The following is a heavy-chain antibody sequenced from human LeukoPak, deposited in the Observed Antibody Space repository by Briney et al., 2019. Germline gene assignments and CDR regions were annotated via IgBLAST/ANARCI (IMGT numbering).Heavy chain of an antibody. CDR1: GFTFSSYW. D-gene: IGHD3-10*01. Sequence: GGSLRLSCAASGFTFSSYWMSWVRQAPGTGLEWVANIKQDGSEKYYVDSVKGRFTISRDNAKNSLYLQMNSLRAEDTAVYYCARGWADYYGSGSYREDAFDIWGQGTMVTVSS. V-gene: IGHV3-7*01. CDR2: IKQDGSEK. J-gene: IGHJ3*02. CDR3: ARGWADYYGSGSYREDAFDI.